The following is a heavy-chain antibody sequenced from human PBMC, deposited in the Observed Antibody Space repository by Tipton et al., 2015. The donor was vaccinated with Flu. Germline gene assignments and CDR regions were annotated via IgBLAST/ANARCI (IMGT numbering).Heavy chain of an antibody. D-gene: IGHD3-10*01. V-gene: IGHV4-34*01. CDR3: ARRPRYYYGSGSCYFDY. Sequence: TLSLTCAVYGGSFSGYYWSWIRQPPGKGLEWIGEINHSGSTNYNPSLKSRVTISVGTSKNQFSLKLSSVTAADTAVYYCARRPRYYYGSGSCYFDYWGQGTLVTVSS. J-gene: IGHJ4*02. CDR1: GGSFSGYY. CDR2: INHSGST.